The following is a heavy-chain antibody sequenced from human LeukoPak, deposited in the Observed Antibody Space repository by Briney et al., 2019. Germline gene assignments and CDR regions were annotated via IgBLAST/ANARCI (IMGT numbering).Heavy chain of an antibody. V-gene: IGHV3-21*01. Sequence: PGGSLRLSCAASGFTFSSYSMNWVRQAPGKGLEWVSSISSSSSYIYYADSVKGRFTISRDNAKNSLYLQMNSLRAEDTAVYYCARDDDRPDNGLDYWGQGTLVTVSS. CDR2: ISSSSSYI. CDR1: GFTFSSYS. D-gene: IGHD3-22*01. CDR3: ARDDDRPDNGLDY. J-gene: IGHJ4*02.